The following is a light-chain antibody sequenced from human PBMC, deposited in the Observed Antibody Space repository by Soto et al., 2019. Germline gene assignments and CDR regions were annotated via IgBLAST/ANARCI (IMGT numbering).Light chain of an antibody. CDR3: QHYDHWPIA. J-gene: IGKJ5*01. V-gene: IGKV3-15*01. Sequence: EIVMTQVPATLSVSPGERVTLSCRASQSVRRNLAWFQQKPGQAPRLLIYGASTRATDIPARFSGSGSGTEFTLTISSLQSEDFALYHCQHYDHWPIAFGQGTRLEI. CDR1: QSVRRN. CDR2: GAS.